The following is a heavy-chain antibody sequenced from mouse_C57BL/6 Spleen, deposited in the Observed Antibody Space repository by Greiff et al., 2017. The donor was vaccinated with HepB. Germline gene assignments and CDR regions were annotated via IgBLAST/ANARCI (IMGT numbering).Heavy chain of an antibody. V-gene: IGHV1-15*01. CDR2: IDPETGGT. D-gene: IGHD2-12*01. J-gene: IGHJ2*01. Sequence: VQLQESGAELVRPGASVTLSCKASGYTFTDYEMHWVKQTPVHGLEWIGAIDPETGGTAYNQKFKGKAILTADKSSSTAYMELRSLTSEDSAVYYCTRDYYSYYFDYWGQGTTLTVSS. CDR1: GYTFTDYE. CDR3: TRDYYSYYFDY.